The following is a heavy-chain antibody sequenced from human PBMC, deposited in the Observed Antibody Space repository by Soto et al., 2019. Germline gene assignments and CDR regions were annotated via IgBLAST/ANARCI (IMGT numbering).Heavy chain of an antibody. Sequence: GGSLRLSCAASGFTFSSYWMRWVRQAPGKGLVWVSRINSDGSSTSYADSVKGRFTISRDNAKNTLYLQMNSLRAEDTAVYYCARAGHRDGSYDIPFYYYYYYGMDVWGQRTTVTVSS. D-gene: IGHD1-26*01. CDR2: INSDGSST. CDR3: ARAGHRDGSYDIPFYYYYYYGMDV. CDR1: GFTFSSYW. V-gene: IGHV3-74*01. J-gene: IGHJ6*02.